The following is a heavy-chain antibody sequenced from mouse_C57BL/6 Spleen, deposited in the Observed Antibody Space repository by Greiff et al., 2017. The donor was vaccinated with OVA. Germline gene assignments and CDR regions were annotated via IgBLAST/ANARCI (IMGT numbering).Heavy chain of an antibody. CDR2: IDPETGGT. J-gene: IGHJ2*01. D-gene: IGHD2-12*01. Sequence: VQRVESGAELVRPGASVTLSCKASGYTFTDYEMHWVKQTPVHGLEWIGAIDPETGGTAYNQKFKGKAILTADKSSSTAYMELRSLTSEDSAVYYCKGYSYFDYWGQGTTLTVSS. V-gene: IGHV1-15*01. CDR1: GYTFTDYE. CDR3: KGYSYFDY.